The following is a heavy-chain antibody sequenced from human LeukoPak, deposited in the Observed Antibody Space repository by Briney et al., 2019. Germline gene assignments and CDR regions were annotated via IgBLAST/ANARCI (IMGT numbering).Heavy chain of an antibody. V-gene: IGHV3-23*01. D-gene: IGHD3-3*01. Sequence: GGSLRLSCAASGFTFSSYAMSWVRQAPGKGLEWVSAISGSGGSTYYADSVKGRFTISRDNSKNTLYLQMNSLRAEGTAVYYCAKDFTIFGVVIENYFDYWGQGTLVTVSS. CDR1: GFTFSSYA. CDR3: AKDFTIFGVVIENYFDY. CDR2: ISGSGGST. J-gene: IGHJ4*02.